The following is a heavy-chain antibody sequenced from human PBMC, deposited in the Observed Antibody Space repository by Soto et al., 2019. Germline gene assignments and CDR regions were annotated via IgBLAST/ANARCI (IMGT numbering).Heavy chain of an antibody. J-gene: IGHJ4*02. CDR3: VRVRLGVSTRVFDY. CDR2: IKNKANSYTT. D-gene: IGHD3-16*01. V-gene: IGHV3-72*01. Sequence: EVQVVDSGGGLVQPGGSLPLSFAASGFTFSDHYRGWIRQATEKGLEWIGGIKNKANSYTTEYAASVKGTITIARDDSTNSLYLQMNSLQTEDTDFYDCVRVRLGVSTRVFDYWGQGTLVTLSS. CDR1: GFTFSDHY.